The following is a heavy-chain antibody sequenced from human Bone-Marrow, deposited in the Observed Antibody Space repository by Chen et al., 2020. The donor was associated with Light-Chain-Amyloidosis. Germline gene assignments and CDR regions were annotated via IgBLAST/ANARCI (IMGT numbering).Heavy chain of an antibody. CDR1: GFTFSYSI. CDR2: ISGNSEKV. V-gene: IGHV3-23*01. J-gene: IGHJ4*02. Sequence: EGQLLESGVGLVQPGGSLRLPWTDSGFTFSYSIMTWVRQAPGKGLEWVSAISGNSEKVFHADSVHGRFSVSRDISKNTLYLQLNSLRAEDTAVYYCGKWGSLAVEYCCRGTLVTVSS. CDR3: GKWGSLAVEY. D-gene: IGHD6-19*01.